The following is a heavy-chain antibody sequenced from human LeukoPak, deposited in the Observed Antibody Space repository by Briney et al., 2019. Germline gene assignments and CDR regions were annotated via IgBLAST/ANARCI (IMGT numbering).Heavy chain of an antibody. J-gene: IGHJ4*02. D-gene: IGHD3-22*01. CDR2: INPNSGGT. CDR1: GYTFTGYY. CDR3: ARGSRTIYYDSSGVDY. V-gene: IGHV1-2*06. Sequence: ASVKVSCKASGYTFTGYYMHWMRQAPGQGLEWMGRINPNSGGTNYAQKFQGRVTMARDTSISTAYMELSRLRSDDTAVYYCARGSRTIYYDSSGVDYWGQGTLVTVSS.